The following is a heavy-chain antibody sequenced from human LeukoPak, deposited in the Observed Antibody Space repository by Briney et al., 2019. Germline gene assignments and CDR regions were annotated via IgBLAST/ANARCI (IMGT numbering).Heavy chain of an antibody. V-gene: IGHV4-59*08. CDR1: GGSISSYY. Sequence: SETLSLTCTVSGGSISSYYWSWIRQPPGKGLEWIGYIYYSGSTNYNPSLKSRVTISVDTSKNQFSLKLSSVTAADTAVYYCARREVRGALDYWGQGTLVTVSS. CDR3: ARREVRGALDY. CDR2: IYYSGST. J-gene: IGHJ4*02. D-gene: IGHD3-10*01.